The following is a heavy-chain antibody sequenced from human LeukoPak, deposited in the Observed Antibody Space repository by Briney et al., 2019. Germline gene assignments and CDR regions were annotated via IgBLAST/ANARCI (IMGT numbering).Heavy chain of an antibody. CDR3: AAESRSSDDAFDI. V-gene: IGHV1-58*01. CDR2: IVVGSGNT. Sequence: GTSVKVSCKASGFTFTSSAVQWMRQARGQRLEWIGWIVVGSGNTNYAQKFQERVTITRDMTTSTAYMELSSLRSEDTAVYYCAAESRSSDDAFDIWGQGTMVTVSS. J-gene: IGHJ3*02. CDR1: GFTFTSSA. D-gene: IGHD6-13*01.